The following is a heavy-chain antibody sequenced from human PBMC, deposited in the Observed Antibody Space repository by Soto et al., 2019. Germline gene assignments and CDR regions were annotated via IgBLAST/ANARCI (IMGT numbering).Heavy chain of an antibody. CDR2: FDPEDGET. V-gene: IGHV1-24*01. D-gene: IGHD2-2*01. CDR3: ATDRIHCSSTSCYGYFQH. CDR1: GYTLTELS. Sequence: ASVKVSCKVSGYTLTELSMHWVRQAPGKGLEWMGGFDPEDGETIYAQKFQGRVTMTEDTSTDTAYMELSSLRSEDTAVYYCATDRIHCSSTSCYGYFQHWGQGTLVTVSS. J-gene: IGHJ1*01.